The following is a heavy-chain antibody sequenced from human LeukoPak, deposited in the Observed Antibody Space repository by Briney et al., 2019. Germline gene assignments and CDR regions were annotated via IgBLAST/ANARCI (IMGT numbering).Heavy chain of an antibody. V-gene: IGHV3-7*01. J-gene: IGHJ4*02. Sequence: GGSLRLSCAASEFTFSRYWMSWVRQAPGKGLEWVANIKEDGRVKYYVDSVKGRFTISRDNAKNSVYLQMNSLRAEDTAVYYCARIGYTSSSFDYWGQGTLVTVSS. D-gene: IGHD6-13*01. CDR3: ARIGYTSSSFDY. CDR2: IKEDGRVK. CDR1: EFTFSRYW.